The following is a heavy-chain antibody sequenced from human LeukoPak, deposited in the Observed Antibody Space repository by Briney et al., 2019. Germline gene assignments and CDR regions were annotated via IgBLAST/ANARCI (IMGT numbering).Heavy chain of an antibody. Sequence: SETLSLTCTFSGGSISSGGYYWSWIRQHPGKGLEWIGYIYYSGSTYYNPSLKSRVTISVDTSKNQFSLKLSSVTAADTAVYYCARRTSTVAHWYFDLWGRGTLVTVSS. V-gene: IGHV4-31*03. CDR1: GGSISSGGYY. CDR3: ARRTSTVAHWYFDL. CDR2: IYYSGST. J-gene: IGHJ2*01.